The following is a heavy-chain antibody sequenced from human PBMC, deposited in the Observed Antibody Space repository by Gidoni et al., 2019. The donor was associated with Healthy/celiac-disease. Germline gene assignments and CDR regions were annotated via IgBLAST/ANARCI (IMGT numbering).Heavy chain of an antibody. CDR2: IYDRGRT. CDR3: AAIAAAGLGY. J-gene: IGHJ4*02. CDR1: GGSIRSGSYY. D-gene: IGHD6-13*01. V-gene: IGHV4-39*07. Sequence: QLQLQESGPGLVKPSETLSLTCTVLGGSIRSGSYYWGWFRQPHGKGLEWIGSIYDRGRTYDNPSLTSRVTISVDTSKIRCSRKLSSVTAADTAVYYCAAIAAAGLGYWGQGTLVTVSS.